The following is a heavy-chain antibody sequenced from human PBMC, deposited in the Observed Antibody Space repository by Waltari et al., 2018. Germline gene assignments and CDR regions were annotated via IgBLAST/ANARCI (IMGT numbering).Heavy chain of an antibody. J-gene: IGHJ4*02. CDR2: IIPSVGTE. V-gene: IGHV1-69*13. CDR1: GYTLTELS. D-gene: IGHD3-22*01. CDR3: ARGPYYDSSGLFDY. Sequence: QVQLVQSGAEVKKPGASVKVSCKVSGYTLTELSMHWVRQAPGKGLAWMGGIIPSVGTENYGQKCRVRVTITADESTSTVYMVLISLRSEDTAVYYCARGPYYDSSGLFDYGGQGTLVTVSS.